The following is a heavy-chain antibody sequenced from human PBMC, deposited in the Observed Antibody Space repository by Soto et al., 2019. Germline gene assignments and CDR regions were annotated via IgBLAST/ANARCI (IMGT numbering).Heavy chain of an antibody. CDR3: ARETGFLLNLRYCNDTPCPEDY. Sequence: EVQLVESGGGLVQPGESLRLSCAASGFTFSSYWMTWVRQAPGKGLEWVANIKQDGGEKYNLDSVKGRFTISRYNSKTSLYLQMNSLRIEDTAVYYCARETGFLLNLRYCNDTPCPEDYWGQGALVTVSS. D-gene: IGHD2-8*02. CDR2: IKQDGGEK. CDR1: GFTFSSYW. J-gene: IGHJ4*02. V-gene: IGHV3-7*01.